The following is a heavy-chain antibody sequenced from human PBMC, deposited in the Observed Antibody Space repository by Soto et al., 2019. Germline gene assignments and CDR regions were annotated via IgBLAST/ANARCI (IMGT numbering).Heavy chain of an antibody. CDR1: GYTFTGYY. D-gene: IGHD3-16*01. CDR2: INPNSGGT. V-gene: IGHV1-2*04. Sequence: QVQLVQSGAEVKKPGASVKVSCKASGYTFTGYYMHWVRQAPGQGLEWMGWINPNSGGTNYAQKFHGWGTMTRDTSISTAYMELSRLRSDDTAVYYCARGGGLPKYYYYGMDVWGQGTTVTVSS. J-gene: IGHJ6*02. CDR3: ARGGGLPKYYYYGMDV.